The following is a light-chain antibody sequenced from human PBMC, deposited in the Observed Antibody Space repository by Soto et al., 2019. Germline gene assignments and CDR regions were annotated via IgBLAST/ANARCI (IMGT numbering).Light chain of an antibody. CDR2: SNN. CDR3: QSYDSSLSVWV. J-gene: IGLJ3*02. CDR1: SSNIGSNT. Sequence: QSVLTQPPSASGTPGQRVTISCSGSSSNIGSNTIHWYQQLPGTAPKLLIDSNNRRPSGVPDRFSGSKSGTSASLAITGLQAEDEADYYCQSYDSSLSVWVFGGGTKLTVL. V-gene: IGLV1-44*01.